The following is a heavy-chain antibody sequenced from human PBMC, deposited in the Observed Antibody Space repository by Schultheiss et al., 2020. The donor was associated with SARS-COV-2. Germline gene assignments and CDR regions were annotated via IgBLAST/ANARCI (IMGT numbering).Heavy chain of an antibody. CDR2: IYYSGST. CDR1: GGSISSYY. CDR3: ALNYYDSSGATLDV. Sequence: SETLSLTCTVSGGSISSYYWSWIRQPPGKGLEWIGYIYYSGSTNYNPSLKSRVTISVDTSKNQFSLKLSSVTAADTAVYYCALNYYDSSGATLDVWGQGTTVTVSS. J-gene: IGHJ6*02. D-gene: IGHD3-22*01. V-gene: IGHV4-59*12.